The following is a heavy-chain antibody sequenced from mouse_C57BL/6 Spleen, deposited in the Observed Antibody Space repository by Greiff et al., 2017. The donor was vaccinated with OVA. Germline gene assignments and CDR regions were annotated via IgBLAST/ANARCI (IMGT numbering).Heavy chain of an antibody. J-gene: IGHJ3*01. CDR1: GYTFTSYG. D-gene: IGHD2-4*01. CDR3: ARKDYDYGIAY. CDR2: IYPRSGNT. V-gene: IGHV1-81*01. Sequence: QVQLQQSGAELARPGASVKLSCKASGYTFTSYGISWVKQRPGQGLEWIGEIYPRSGNTYYNEKFKGKATLTADKSSSTAYMELRSLTSEDSAVYFCARKDYDYGIAYWGQGTLVTVSA.